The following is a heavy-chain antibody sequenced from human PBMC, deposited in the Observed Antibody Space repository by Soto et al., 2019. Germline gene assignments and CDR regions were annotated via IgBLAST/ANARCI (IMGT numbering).Heavy chain of an antibody. CDR2: IIPILGIA. V-gene: IGHV1-69*08. CDR3: AREDPDLNIVNLDYYYYMDV. CDR1: GGTFSSYT. Sequence: QVQLVQSGAEVKKPGSSVKVSCKASGGTFSSYTISWVRQAPGQGLEWMGRIIPILGIANYAQKFQGRVTITGDKSTSTAYMELSSLRSEDTAVYYCAREDPDLNIVNLDYYYYMDVWGKGTTVTVSS. J-gene: IGHJ6*03. D-gene: IGHD5-12*01.